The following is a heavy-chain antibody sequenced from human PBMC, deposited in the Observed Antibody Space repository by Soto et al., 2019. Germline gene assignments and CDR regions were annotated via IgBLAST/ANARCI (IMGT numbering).Heavy chain of an antibody. J-gene: IGHJ4*02. D-gene: IGHD6-13*01. Sequence: SGPTLVNPTQTLTLTCTFSGFSLSTTAVGVGWIRQPPGKALEWLALSYWPDDKRYXPXLXSRLTITKNTLKTQVFLTMTNMDPVDTATYYCARRGGAAVGLYYFDYWGQGALVTVSS. CDR2: SYWPDDK. CDR3: ARRGGAAVGLYYFDY. V-gene: IGHV2-5*01. CDR1: GFSLSTTAVG.